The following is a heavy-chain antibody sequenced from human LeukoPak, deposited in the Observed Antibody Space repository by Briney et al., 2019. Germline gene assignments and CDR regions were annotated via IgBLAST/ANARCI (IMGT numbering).Heavy chain of an antibody. Sequence: ASVKVSCKVSGYTLTELSMHWVRQAPGKGLEWMGGFDPEDGETIYAQKFQGRVTMTEDTSTDTAYMELSSLRSEDTAVYYCATAYGSGGYTPLYYFDYWGQGTLVTVSS. J-gene: IGHJ4*02. CDR3: ATAYGSGGYTPLYYFDY. V-gene: IGHV1-24*01. CDR1: GYTLTELS. CDR2: FDPEDGET. D-gene: IGHD3-10*01.